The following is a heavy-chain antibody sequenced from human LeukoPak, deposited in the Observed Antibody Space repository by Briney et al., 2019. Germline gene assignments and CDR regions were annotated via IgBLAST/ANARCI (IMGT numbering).Heavy chain of an antibody. CDR2: ITRGVGST. J-gene: IGHJ4*02. CDR3: AKKGQADDDGKPD. Sequence: GGSLRLSCAASGFTFSIYDLSWVRQAPGKGLECVSAITRGVGSTYYADSVKGRFTISRDNSKNTPYLQMNNLRVDDTAVYYCAKKGQADDDGKPDWGQGSLVTVSS. V-gene: IGHV3-23*01. D-gene: IGHD1-1*01. CDR1: GFTFSIYD.